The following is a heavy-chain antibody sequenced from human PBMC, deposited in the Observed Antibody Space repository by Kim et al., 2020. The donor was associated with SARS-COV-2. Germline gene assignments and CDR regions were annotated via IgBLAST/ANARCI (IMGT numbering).Heavy chain of an antibody. Sequence: GGSLRLSCAASGFTFDDYAMHWVRQAPGKGLEWVSGISWNSGSIGYADSVKGRFTISRDNAKNSLYLQMNSLRAEDTALYYCAKGSEIGSDDNYGMDVWGQGPTVTVSS. CDR2: ISWNSGSI. CDR3: AKGSEIGSDDNYGMDV. CDR1: GFTFDDYA. J-gene: IGHJ6*02. D-gene: IGHD3-10*01. V-gene: IGHV3-9*01.